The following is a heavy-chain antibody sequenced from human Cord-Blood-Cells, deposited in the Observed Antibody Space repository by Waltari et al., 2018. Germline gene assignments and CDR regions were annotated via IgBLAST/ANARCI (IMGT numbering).Heavy chain of an antibody. Sequence: QVQLQELGPGLVKPSETLSLPCTVSGGSISSYYWSWIRQPPGKGLEWIGYIYYSGSTNYNPSLKSRVTISVDTSKNQFSLKLSSVTAADTAVYYCARHVGIAAAGFDYWGQGTLVTVSS. CDR2: IYYSGST. D-gene: IGHD6-13*01. V-gene: IGHV4-59*08. J-gene: IGHJ4*02. CDR1: GGSISSYY. CDR3: ARHVGIAAAGFDY.